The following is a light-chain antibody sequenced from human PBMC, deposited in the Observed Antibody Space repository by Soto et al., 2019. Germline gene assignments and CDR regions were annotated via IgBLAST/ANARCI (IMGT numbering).Light chain of an antibody. Sequence: EIVLTQSPDTLSLSPGERATLSCRASHSVSTNSLAWYQQRPGQAPRPLIYGASSRATGTPDRFSGSGSGTDFTLIISRLEPEDFAVYYCQQYGSSVLTVGGGPKVEIK. J-gene: IGKJ4*01. CDR2: GAS. CDR3: QQYGSSVLT. CDR1: HSVSTNS. V-gene: IGKV3-20*01.